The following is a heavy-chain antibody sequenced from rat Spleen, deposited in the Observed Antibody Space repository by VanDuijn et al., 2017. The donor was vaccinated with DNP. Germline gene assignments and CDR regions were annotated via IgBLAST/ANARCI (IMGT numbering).Heavy chain of an antibody. CDR3: TRENWEGAPDY. D-gene: IGHD1-11*01. CDR1: GCSLSDYS. CDR2: IRSGGRT. Sequence: QVQLKESGPGLVQHSQTLSLTCPISGCSLSDYSVHWVRQAPGKGLEWVGRIRSGGRTDYTSDLKSRLSISRDTSKSQVFLKMNSLQTEDTAIYFCTRENWEGAPDYWGQGVMVTVSS. J-gene: IGHJ2*01. V-gene: IGHV2-19*01.